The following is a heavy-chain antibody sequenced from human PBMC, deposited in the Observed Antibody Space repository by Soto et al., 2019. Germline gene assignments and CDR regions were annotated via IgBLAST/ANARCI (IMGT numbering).Heavy chain of an antibody. Sequence: GTSVKLSCEACGDRFTSYDINWVRQATGQGLEWMGWMNPNSGNTGYAQKFQGRVTMTRNTSMSTAYMGLSSLRSEDTAVYYCAWMSGPPTRAFDIWGQGTMVTVSS. D-gene: IGHD6-25*01. J-gene: IGHJ3*02. CDR1: GDRFTSYD. CDR3: AWMSGPPTRAFDI. V-gene: IGHV1-8*01. CDR2: MNPNSGNT.